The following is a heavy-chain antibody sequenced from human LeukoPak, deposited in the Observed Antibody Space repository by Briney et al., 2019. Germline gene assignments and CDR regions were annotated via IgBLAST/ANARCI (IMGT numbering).Heavy chain of an antibody. Sequence: PSETLSLTCTVSGGSISSGGYSWSWIRQHPGKGLEWIGYIYYSGSTYYNPSLKSRVTISVDTSKNQFSLKLSSVTAADTAVYYCARARGAARPRVDYWGQGTLVTVSS. CDR3: ARARGAARPRVDY. CDR1: GGSISSGGYS. CDR2: IYYSGST. D-gene: IGHD6-6*01. J-gene: IGHJ4*02. V-gene: IGHV4-31*03.